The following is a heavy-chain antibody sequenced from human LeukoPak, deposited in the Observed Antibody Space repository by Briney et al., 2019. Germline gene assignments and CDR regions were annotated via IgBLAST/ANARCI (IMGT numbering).Heavy chain of an antibody. CDR2: ISTSGSSM. CDR1: GFTFSSYA. D-gene: IGHD2/OR15-2a*01. Sequence: PGGSLRLSCAASGFTFSSYAMNWVRQAPGKGLEWVSYISTSGSSMYYADSVKGRFTISRDNSKNSLYLQMNSLRAEDTAVYYCATFLDYWGQGTLVTVSS. CDR3: ATFLDY. V-gene: IGHV3-48*03. J-gene: IGHJ4*02.